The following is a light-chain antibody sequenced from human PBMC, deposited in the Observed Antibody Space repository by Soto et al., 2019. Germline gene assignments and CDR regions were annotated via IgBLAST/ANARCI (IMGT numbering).Light chain of an antibody. V-gene: IGLV2-14*01. CDR3: DSYTSSSSDV. CDR2: DVG. Sequence: QSALTQPASVSGSPGQSIAISCTGTGSDVGGYRYVSWYQQHPGKAPKLIIYDVGNRPSGVSDRFSGSKSGNTASLTISGLQSEDEADYYCDSYTSSSSDVFGTGTKVTVL. J-gene: IGLJ1*01. CDR1: GSDVGGYRY.